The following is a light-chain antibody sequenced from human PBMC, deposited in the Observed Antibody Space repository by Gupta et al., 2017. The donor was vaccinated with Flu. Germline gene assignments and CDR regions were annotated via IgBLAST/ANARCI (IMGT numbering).Light chain of an antibody. CDR2: DAS. Sequence: EIVLTQSPATLSLSPGDRATLSCRASQSVRNFLAWYKQKPGQTPRLLIFDASNRATRIPARFSDSGSGTGVPLTISSRELEDFAVYYCQQDSDWPPWTFGHETKVEIK. CDR1: QSVRNF. CDR3: QQDSDWPPWT. V-gene: IGKV3-11*01. J-gene: IGKJ1*01.